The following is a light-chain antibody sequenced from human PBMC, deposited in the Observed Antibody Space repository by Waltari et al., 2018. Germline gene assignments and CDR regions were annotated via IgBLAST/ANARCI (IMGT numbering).Light chain of an antibody. CDR3: ASWDDSHYV. Sequence: QSVLTQPPSASETPGQRVTISCSGSNANPGSNSLYWYQPLPGTAPKLPIYRNNQRPSGVPDRFSASKSGTSASLAIDGLRSEDEAIYYCASWDDSHYVFGPGTQVTVL. J-gene: IGLJ1*01. CDR2: RNN. CDR1: NANPGSNS. V-gene: IGLV1-47*01.